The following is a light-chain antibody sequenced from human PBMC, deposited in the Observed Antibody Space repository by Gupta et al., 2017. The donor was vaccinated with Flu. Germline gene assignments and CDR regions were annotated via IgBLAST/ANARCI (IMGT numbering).Light chain of an antibody. CDR3: QQYGGSSWT. V-gene: IGKV3-20*01. J-gene: IGKJ1*01. CDR2: GAS. CDR1: QSVSSSY. Sequence: EIVLTQSPGTLSLSPGERATLSCRASQSVSSSYLAWHQQKPGQAPRLLIYGASSGATGIPDRFSGSGSGTDFTLTSSRLEPEDFAVYYCQQYGGSSWTFGQGTKVEI.